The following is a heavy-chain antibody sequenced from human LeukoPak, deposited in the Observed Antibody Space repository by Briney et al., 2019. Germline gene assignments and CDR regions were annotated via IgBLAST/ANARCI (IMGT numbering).Heavy chain of an antibody. J-gene: IGHJ4*02. D-gene: IGHD6-19*01. CDR1: GGSFSGYY. CDR3: ARGRSSGFPLRY. Sequence: SETLSLTCAVYGGSFSGYYWSWIRQPPGKGLEWIGEINHSGSTNYNPSLKSRVNISVDTSKNQFSLKLSSVTAADTAVYYCARGRSSGFPLRYWGQGTLVTVSS. V-gene: IGHV4-34*01. CDR2: INHSGST.